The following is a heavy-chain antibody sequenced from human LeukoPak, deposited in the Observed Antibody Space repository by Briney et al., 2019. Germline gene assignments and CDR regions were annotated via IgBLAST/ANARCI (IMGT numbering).Heavy chain of an antibody. CDR1: GGSISSYY. J-gene: IGHJ5*02. V-gene: IGHV4-59*01. D-gene: IGHD3-22*01. CDR2: IYYSGST. CDR3: ARDMADYYDSSDINWFDP. Sequence: SETLSLTCTVSGGSISSYYWSWIRQPPGKGLEWIGYIYYSGSTNYNPSLKSRVTISVDTSKNQFSLKLSSVTAADTAVYYCARDMADYYDSSDINWFDPWGQGTLVTVSS.